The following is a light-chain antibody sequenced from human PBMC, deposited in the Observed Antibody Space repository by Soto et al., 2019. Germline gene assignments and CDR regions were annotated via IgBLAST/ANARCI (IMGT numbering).Light chain of an antibody. Sequence: DIPITQSPSSVSASVGDSVTITCRASQGIDNWLAWYQQKPGMAPKLLISAASNLQSGVPTRFSGSGSGTDFTLTINSLQPEDFATYFCQQAIHFPLAFGGGTKVEI. J-gene: IGKJ4*01. CDR2: AAS. V-gene: IGKV1-12*01. CDR1: QGIDNW. CDR3: QQAIHFPLA.